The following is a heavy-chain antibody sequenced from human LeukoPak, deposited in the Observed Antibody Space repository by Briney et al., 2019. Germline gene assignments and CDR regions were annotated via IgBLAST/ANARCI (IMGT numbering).Heavy chain of an antibody. V-gene: IGHV4-34*01. CDR2: INHSGST. J-gene: IGHJ6*02. D-gene: IGHD5-24*01. CDR1: GGSFSGFY. CDR3: ARLRSTMATMNYYYDYYGMDV. Sequence: SETLSLTCAVYGGSFSGFYWSWIRQPPGKGLEWIGEINHSGSTNYNPSLKSRVTISVDTSKNQFSLKLSSVTAADTAVYYCARLRSTMATMNYYYDYYGMDVWGQGTTVTASS.